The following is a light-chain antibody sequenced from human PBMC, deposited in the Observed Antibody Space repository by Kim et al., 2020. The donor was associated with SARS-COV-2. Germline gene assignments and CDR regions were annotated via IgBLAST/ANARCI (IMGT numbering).Light chain of an antibody. V-gene: IGKV1-39*01. CDR1: QSMSSY. CDR3: QQSYSTPLT. Sequence: ASVGDRVTITGRASQSMSSYLNWYQQKPGKAPKRLIYAASSLQSGVPSRFSGSGSGTDFTLTISSLQPEDFATYYCQQSYSTPLTFGGGTKVDIK. J-gene: IGKJ4*01. CDR2: AAS.